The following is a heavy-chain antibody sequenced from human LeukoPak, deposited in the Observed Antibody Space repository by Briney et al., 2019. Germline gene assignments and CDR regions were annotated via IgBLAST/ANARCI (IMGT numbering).Heavy chain of an antibody. CDR1: GYTFTGYY. CDR2: INPNSGGT. CDR3: ARGRLRGYSYGSFDY. V-gene: IGHV1-2*02. Sequence: ASVKVSCKASGYTFTGYYMHWVRQAPGQGLGWMGWINPNSGGTNYAQKFQGRVTMTRDTSISTAYMELSRLRSDDTAVYYCARGRLRGYSYGSFDYWGQGTLVTVSS. J-gene: IGHJ4*02. D-gene: IGHD5-18*01.